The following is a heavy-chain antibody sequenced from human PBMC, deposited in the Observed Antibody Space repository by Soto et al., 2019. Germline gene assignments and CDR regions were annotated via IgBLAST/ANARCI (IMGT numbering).Heavy chain of an antibody. CDR2: IYYTGRT. CDR1: GGSISSGGYY. V-gene: IGHV4-31*03. Sequence: QVQLQESGPGLVKASQPLSLTCTVSGGSISSGGYYWSWIRHHPGKGLEWIGYIYYTGRTYHNPSXTXXVSMSVDTSKNQFSLQLTSVTAADTAVYYCARTFGVFNFDFWGQGTRVTVSS. CDR3: ARTFGVFNFDF. J-gene: IGHJ4*02. D-gene: IGHD3-10*01.